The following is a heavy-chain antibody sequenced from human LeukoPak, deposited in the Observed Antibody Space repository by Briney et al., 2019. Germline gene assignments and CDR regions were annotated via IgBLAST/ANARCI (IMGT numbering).Heavy chain of an antibody. J-gene: IGHJ4*02. V-gene: IGHV4-4*07. Sequence: PSETLSLTCNLSCDSITNYSWNWIRQPAGKGLEWIGRLYTTGSTTYHPSLRSRVTISLDTSRAQFSLRLHSVTAADTAVYYCARSSTYDNRVFDYWGQGTPVMVSS. CDR1: CDSITNYS. CDR3: ARSSTYDNRVFDY. D-gene: IGHD3-22*01. CDR2: LYTTGST.